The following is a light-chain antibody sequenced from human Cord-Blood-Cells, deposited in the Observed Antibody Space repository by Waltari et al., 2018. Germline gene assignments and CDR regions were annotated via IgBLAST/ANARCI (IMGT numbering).Light chain of an antibody. CDR1: QRISNY. Sequence: DIQMTQSPSSLSASVGDSVTITCRASQRISNYLAWYQQKPGKVPKLLIYAASTLQSGVPARFSGSGSGTDFTLTISSLQPEDVATYYCQKYNSAPRTFGQGTKVEIK. V-gene: IGKV1-27*01. J-gene: IGKJ1*01. CDR2: AAS. CDR3: QKYNSAPRT.